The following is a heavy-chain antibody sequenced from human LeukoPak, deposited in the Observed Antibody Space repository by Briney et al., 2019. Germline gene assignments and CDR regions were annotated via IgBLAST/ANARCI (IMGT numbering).Heavy chain of an antibody. J-gene: IGHJ6*02. D-gene: IGHD3-10*01. Sequence: PGGSLRLSCAASGFSFDDYGMSWVRQAPGKGLEWVSGINWNGGRTGNVDSVKGRFTISRDSAKNSLYLQMNSLRAEDTALYYCARGVRSGSYYTAPFGFYGMDVWGQGTTVTVSS. CDR1: GFSFDDYG. V-gene: IGHV3-20*04. CDR3: ARGVRSGSYYTAPFGFYGMDV. CDR2: INWNGGRT.